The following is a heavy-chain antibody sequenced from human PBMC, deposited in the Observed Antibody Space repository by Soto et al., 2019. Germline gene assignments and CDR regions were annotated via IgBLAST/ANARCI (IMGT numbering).Heavy chain of an antibody. Sequence: PSETLSLTCAAYGGSFSGYYWSWIRQPPGKGLEWIGEINHSGSTNYNPSLKSRVTISVDTSKNQFSLKLSSVTAADTAVYYCASGYYYDSRFDYWGQGALVTV. V-gene: IGHV4-34*01. CDR3: ASGYYYDSRFDY. CDR2: INHSGST. J-gene: IGHJ4*02. D-gene: IGHD3-22*01. CDR1: GGSFSGYY.